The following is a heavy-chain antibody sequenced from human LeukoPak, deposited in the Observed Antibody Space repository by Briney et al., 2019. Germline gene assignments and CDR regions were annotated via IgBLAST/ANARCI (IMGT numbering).Heavy chain of an antibody. V-gene: IGHV4-59*01. CDR2: IYYSGST. D-gene: IGHD5-12*01. CDR1: XXXXXXXX. CDR3: AREPNPRGFIEY. J-gene: IGHJ4*02. Sequence: LXXTCTVXXXXXXXXXWSXXXXPXXXXLXWIAYIYYSGSTNFNPSLKSRVTISVDTFKNQFSLKLSSVTAADTAVYYCAREPNPRGFIEYWGQGTLVTVSS.